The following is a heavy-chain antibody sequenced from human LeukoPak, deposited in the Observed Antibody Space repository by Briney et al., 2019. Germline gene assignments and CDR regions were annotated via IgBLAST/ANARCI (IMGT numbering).Heavy chain of an antibody. V-gene: IGHV4-59*01. Sequence: SETLSLTCTVSGGSISSYYCSWIRQPPGKGLQWIGYIYYSGSTNYNPSLKSRVTISVDTSKNQFSLKLSSVTAADTAVYYCARVGRYYYDSSGYYRKGWFDPWGQGTLVTVSS. CDR1: GGSISSYY. D-gene: IGHD3-22*01. CDR3: ARVGRYYYDSSGYYRKGWFDP. J-gene: IGHJ5*02. CDR2: IYYSGST.